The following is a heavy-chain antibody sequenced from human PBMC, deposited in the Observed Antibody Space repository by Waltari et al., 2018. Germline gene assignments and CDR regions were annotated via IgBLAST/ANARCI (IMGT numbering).Heavy chain of an antibody. CDR1: GYRFTTYW. J-gene: IGHJ4*02. V-gene: IGHV5-51*01. CDR2: IYPCDSDT. D-gene: IGHD2-15*01. CDR3: ARFPAVAPYYFDS. Sequence: EVQLVQSGPEVKKPGESLKISCKGSGYRFTTYWIGWVRQMPGKGLEWIGMIYPCDSDTRYSPSFQGQVTISADKSISTAYLQWSSLKASDTAMYYCARFPAVAPYYFDSWGQGTLVTVSS.